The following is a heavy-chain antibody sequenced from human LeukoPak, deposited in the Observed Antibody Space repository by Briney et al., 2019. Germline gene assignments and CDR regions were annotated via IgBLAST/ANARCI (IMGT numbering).Heavy chain of an antibody. J-gene: IGHJ4*02. Sequence: ASVKVSCKASGYTFTGYYMHWVRQAPGQGLEWMGWINPNSGGTNYAQKFQGRVTMTRDTSISTAYMELSRLRSNDTAVYYCARAVSGSSLHNFDYWGQGTLVTVSS. CDR2: INPNSGGT. CDR1: GYTFTGYY. D-gene: IGHD1-26*01. CDR3: ARAVSGSSLHNFDY. V-gene: IGHV1-2*02.